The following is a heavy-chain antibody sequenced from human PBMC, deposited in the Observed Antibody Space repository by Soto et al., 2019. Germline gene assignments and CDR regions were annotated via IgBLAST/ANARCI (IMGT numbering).Heavy chain of an antibody. CDR3: AKEDISYYYYMDV. CDR2: ISGSGGST. CDR1: GFTFRSYA. Sequence: GGSQRLSCAASGFTFRSYARSWVRQAPGKGLEWVSAISGSGGSTYYADSVKGRFTISRDNSKNTLYLQMNSLRAEDTAVYYCAKEDISYYYYMDVWGKGTTVTVSS. J-gene: IGHJ6*03. V-gene: IGHV3-23*01.